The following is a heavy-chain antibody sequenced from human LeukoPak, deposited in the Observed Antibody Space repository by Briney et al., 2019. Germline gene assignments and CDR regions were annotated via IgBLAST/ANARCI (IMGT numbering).Heavy chain of an antibody. Sequence: GGPLRLSCAASGFTFSSYGMSWVRQAPGKGLEWVSAISGSGDSTYYADSVKGRFTISRDNSKNTLYLQMNSLRAEDTAVYYCVKVGYYNDSSGYYLDYFDYWGQGSLVTVSS. CDR1: GFTFSSYG. CDR3: VKVGYYNDSSGYYLDYFDY. J-gene: IGHJ4*02. CDR2: ISGSGDST. D-gene: IGHD3-22*01. V-gene: IGHV3-23*01.